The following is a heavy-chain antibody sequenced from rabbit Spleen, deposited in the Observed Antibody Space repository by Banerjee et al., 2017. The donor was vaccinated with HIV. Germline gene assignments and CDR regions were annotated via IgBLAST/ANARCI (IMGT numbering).Heavy chain of an antibody. D-gene: IGHD2-1*01. V-gene: IGHV1S45*01. CDR1: GVSLNDKDV. Sequence: QEQLEESGGGLVQPEGSLTLTCKASGVSLNDKDVMCWVRQAPGKGLEWIACINIVTGKSVYASWAKGRFTISKTSSTTVTLQMTSLTVADTATYFCARGSAAMTMVITGFYFKLWGPGTLVTVS. CDR2: INIVTGKS. CDR3: ARGSAAMTMVITGFYFKL. J-gene: IGHJ4*01.